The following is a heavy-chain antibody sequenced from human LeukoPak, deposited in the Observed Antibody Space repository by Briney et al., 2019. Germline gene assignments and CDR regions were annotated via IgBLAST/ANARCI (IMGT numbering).Heavy chain of an antibody. J-gene: IGHJ5*02. V-gene: IGHV3-53*01. CDR2: IYSGGST. CDR3: ARGGIAVAGRGWFDP. D-gene: IGHD6-19*01. CDR1: GFTVSSNY. Sequence: PGGSLRLSCAASGFTVSSNYMSWVRQAPGKGLEWVSVIYSGGSTYYADSVKGRFTIPRDNSKNTLYLQMNSLRAEDTAVYYCARGGIAVAGRGWFDPWGQGTLVTVSS.